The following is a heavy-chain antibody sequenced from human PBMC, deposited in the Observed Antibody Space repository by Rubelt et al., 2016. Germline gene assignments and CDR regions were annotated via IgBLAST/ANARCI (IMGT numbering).Heavy chain of an antibody. CDR2: IYYSGST. CDR1: GGSISSSSYY. V-gene: IGHV4-39*01. J-gene: IGHJ4*02. D-gene: IGHD3-3*01. Sequence: QVQLQQWGAGLLKPSETLSLTCTVSGGSISSSSYYWGWIRQPPGKGLEWIGSIYYSGSTYYNPSLKIRVTISGDTSKNQFSLKLSSVTAADTAVYYCARGRFLEWLPPDYWGQGTLVTVSS. CDR3: ARGRFLEWLPPDY.